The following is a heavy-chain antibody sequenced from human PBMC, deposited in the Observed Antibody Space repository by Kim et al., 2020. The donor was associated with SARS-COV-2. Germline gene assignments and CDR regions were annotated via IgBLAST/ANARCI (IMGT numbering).Heavy chain of an antibody. CDR3: ARVVPAANSRAFDI. D-gene: IGHD2-2*01. V-gene: IGHV1-3*01. CDR1: GYTFTSYA. J-gene: IGHJ3*02. Sequence: ASVKVSCKASGYTFTSYAMHWVRQAPGQRLEWMGWINAGNGNTKYSQKFQGRVTITRDTSASTAYMELSSLRSEDTAVYYCARVVPAANSRAFDIWGQGTMVTVSS. CDR2: INAGNGNT.